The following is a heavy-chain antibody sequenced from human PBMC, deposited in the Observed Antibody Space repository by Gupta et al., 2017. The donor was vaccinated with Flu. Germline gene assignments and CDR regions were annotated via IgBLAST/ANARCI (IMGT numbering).Heavy chain of an antibody. D-gene: IGHD2-15*01. V-gene: IGHV3-30-3*01. Sequence: SSYAMHWVRQAPGRGLEWVAVISSDGNKNYYADSVKGRFTISRDNSKNTLYLQMNSLRAEDTSVYYCARGSSGSSYSAAAYWGQGTLVTVSA. CDR2: ISSDGNKN. J-gene: IGHJ4*02. CDR1: SSYA. CDR3: ARGSSGSSYSAAAY.